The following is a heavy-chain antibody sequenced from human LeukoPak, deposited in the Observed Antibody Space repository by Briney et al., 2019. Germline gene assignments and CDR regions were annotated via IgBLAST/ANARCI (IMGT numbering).Heavy chain of an antibody. D-gene: IGHD3/OR15-3a*01. Sequence: GGSLRLSCAASGFTVSDNYMSWVRQTPGKGLEWVSIIYSGGSTYYADSVKGRFTISRDNSKNVLYLQINTLRAEDTAVYYCATQGRVGLAPLAYWGQGTLVTVSS. CDR2: IYSGGST. CDR1: GFTVSDNY. V-gene: IGHV3-53*01. J-gene: IGHJ4*02. CDR3: ATQGRVGLAPLAY.